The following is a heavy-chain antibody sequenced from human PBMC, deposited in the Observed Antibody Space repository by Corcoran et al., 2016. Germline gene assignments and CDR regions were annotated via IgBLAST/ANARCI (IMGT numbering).Heavy chain of an antibody. D-gene: IGHD6-13*01. V-gene: IGHV3-30*18. CDR1: GFTFSSYG. J-gene: IGHJ6*02. CDR3: AKNGIAAAGHYDGMDV. CDR2: ISYDGSNK. Sequence: QVQLVESGVGVVQPGRSLRLSCAASGFTFSSYGMHWVRQTPGKGLEWVAVISYDGSNKYYVDSVKGRFNISRDNSKNTLYLQMNSLRAEDTAVYYCAKNGIAAAGHYDGMDVWGQGTTVTVSS.